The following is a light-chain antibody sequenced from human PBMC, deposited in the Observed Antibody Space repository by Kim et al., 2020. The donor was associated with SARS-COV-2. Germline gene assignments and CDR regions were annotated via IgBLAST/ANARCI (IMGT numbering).Light chain of an antibody. Sequence: VTPGERTSLSCRASQSVASKVAWYQHKPAQAPRLLVFGASTRATGVPARFSGSGSGTDFTLTISSLQSEDFAVYYCQQYNNWPGTFGQGTKVDIK. J-gene: IGKJ1*01. V-gene: IGKV3-15*01. CDR1: QSVASK. CDR2: GAS. CDR3: QQYNNWPGT.